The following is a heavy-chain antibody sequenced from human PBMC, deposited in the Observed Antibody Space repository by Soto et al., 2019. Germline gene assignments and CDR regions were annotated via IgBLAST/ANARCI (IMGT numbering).Heavy chain of an antibody. V-gene: IGHV1-69*06. D-gene: IGHD2-2*01. CDR2: IIPIFGTA. CDR1: GGTFSSYA. CDR3: ARDTCSSTSCYVGYYYGMDV. J-gene: IGHJ6*02. Sequence: GASVKVSCKASGGTFSSYAISWVRQAPGQGLEWMGGIIPIFGTANYAQKFQGRVTITADKSTSTAYMELSSLRSEDTAVYYCARDTCSSTSCYVGYYYGMDVWGQGTTVTV.